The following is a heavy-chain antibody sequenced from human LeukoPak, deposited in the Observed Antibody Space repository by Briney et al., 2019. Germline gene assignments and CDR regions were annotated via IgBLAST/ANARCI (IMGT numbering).Heavy chain of an antibody. CDR2: IYYSGST. D-gene: IGHD2-15*01. CDR3: ARLMGIVVVVAAYPLKGYFDH. J-gene: IGHJ4*02. V-gene: IGHV4-39*01. Sequence: PSETLSLTCTVSGGSISSSSYYWGWIRQPPGKGLEWIGSIYYSGSTYYNPSLKSRVTISVDTSKNQFSLKLSSVTAADTAVYYCARLMGIVVVVAAYPLKGYFDHWGQGTLVTVSS. CDR1: GGSISSSSYY.